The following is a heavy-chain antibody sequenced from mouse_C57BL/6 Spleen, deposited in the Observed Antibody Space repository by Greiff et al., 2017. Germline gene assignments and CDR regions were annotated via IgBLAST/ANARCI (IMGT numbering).Heavy chain of an antibody. V-gene: IGHV1-69*01. CDR3: ARPGHLSAMDY. Sequence: VQLQQPGAELVMPGASVKLSCKASGYTFTSYWMHWVKQRPGQGLEWIGEIDPSDSYTNYNQKFKGKSTLTVDKSSSTAYMQLSSLTSEDSAVYCCARPGHLSAMDYWGQGTSVTVSS. CDR1: GYTFTSYW. J-gene: IGHJ4*01. D-gene: IGHD3-1*01. CDR2: IDPSDSYT.